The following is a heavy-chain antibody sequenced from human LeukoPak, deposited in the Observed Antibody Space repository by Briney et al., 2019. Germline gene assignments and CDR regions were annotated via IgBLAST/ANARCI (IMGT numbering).Heavy chain of an antibody. CDR1: GFTFSSYS. CDR3: ARVPTTYYYDSSGFP. D-gene: IGHD3-22*01. Sequence: GGSLRLSCAASGFTFSSYSMNWVRQAPGKGLEWVSYISSSSTIYYADSVKGRFTISRDNAKNSLYLQMNSLRAEDTAVYYCARVPTTYYYDSSGFPWGQGTLVTVSS. J-gene: IGHJ5*02. V-gene: IGHV3-48*04. CDR2: ISSSSTI.